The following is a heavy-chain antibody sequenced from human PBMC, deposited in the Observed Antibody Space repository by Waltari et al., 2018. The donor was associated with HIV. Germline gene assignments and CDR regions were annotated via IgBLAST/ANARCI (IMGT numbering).Heavy chain of an antibody. CDR1: GFTFSSYA. Sequence: EVQLLESGGDLVQPGGSLRLSCAASGFTFSSYAMSWVRQAPGKGVEWVSTSSGSGDSTYYADSVKGRFTISRDNSKNTVYLQMNSLRAEDSAVYYCAKARALVVVAATNYWGQGTLVTVSS. J-gene: IGHJ4*02. CDR2: SSGSGDST. V-gene: IGHV3-23*01. D-gene: IGHD2-15*01. CDR3: AKARALVVVAATNY.